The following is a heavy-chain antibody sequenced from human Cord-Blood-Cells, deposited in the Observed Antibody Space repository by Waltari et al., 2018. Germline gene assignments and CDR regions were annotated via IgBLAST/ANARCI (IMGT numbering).Heavy chain of an antibody. J-gene: IGHJ2*01. Sequence: EVQLVESGGGLVQPGGSLRLSCAASGFTVGTTYMSWVRQAPGKGLEWVSVIYSGGSTYYADSVKGRFTISRHNSKNTLYLQMNSLRAEDTAVYYCARERGPRYFDLWGRGTLVTVSS. CDR1: GFTVGTTY. V-gene: IGHV3-53*04. D-gene: IGHD3-10*01. CDR3: ARERGPRYFDL. CDR2: IYSGGST.